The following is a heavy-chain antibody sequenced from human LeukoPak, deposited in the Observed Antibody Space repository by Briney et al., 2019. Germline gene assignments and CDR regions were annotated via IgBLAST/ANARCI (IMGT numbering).Heavy chain of an antibody. Sequence: SPTLSLTCAVSGGSISSGGYSWSWIRRPPGKGLEWIGYIYHSGSTYYNPSLKSRVTISVDRSKNQFSLKLSSVTAADTAVYYCARARYCSGGSCSYFDYWGQGTLVTVSS. J-gene: IGHJ4*02. CDR2: IYHSGST. CDR1: GGSISSGGYS. V-gene: IGHV4-30-2*01. D-gene: IGHD2-15*01. CDR3: ARARYCSGGSCSYFDY.